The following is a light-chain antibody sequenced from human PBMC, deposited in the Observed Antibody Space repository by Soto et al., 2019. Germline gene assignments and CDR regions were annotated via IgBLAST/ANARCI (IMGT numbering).Light chain of an antibody. CDR3: QQYNSYSKT. J-gene: IGKJ1*01. V-gene: IGKV1-39*01. CDR2: AAI. Sequence: DIQMTQSPSSLSASVGDRVTITCRASQSISTYLNWYQQIPGKAPKLLIYAAISLQSGVPSRFSGSGSGTDFSLTISSLQPDDFATYYCQQYNSYSKTFGQGTKVDIK. CDR1: QSISTY.